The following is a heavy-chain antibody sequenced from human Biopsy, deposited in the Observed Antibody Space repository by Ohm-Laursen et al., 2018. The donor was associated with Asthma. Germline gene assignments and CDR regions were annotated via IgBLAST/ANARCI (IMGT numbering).Heavy chain of an antibody. Sequence: SSLRLSCAASGFTFSSYGMHWVRQAPGKGLDGVAVISYDGSNKYYADSVKGRFTISRDNSKNTLYLQMNSPRAEDTAVYYCAKESGSNYAFDIWGQGTMVTVSS. CDR1: GFTFSSYG. CDR2: ISYDGSNK. V-gene: IGHV3-30*18. J-gene: IGHJ3*02. D-gene: IGHD1-1*01. CDR3: AKESGSNYAFDI.